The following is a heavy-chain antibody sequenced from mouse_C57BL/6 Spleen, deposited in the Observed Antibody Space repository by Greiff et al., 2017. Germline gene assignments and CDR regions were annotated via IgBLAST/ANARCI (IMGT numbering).Heavy chain of an antibody. CDR3: AREDYGSLYYFDY. V-gene: IGHV3-6*01. CDR2: ISYDGSN. D-gene: IGHD1-1*01. Sequence: VQLQQSGPGLVKPSQSLSLTCSVTGYSITSGYYWNWIRQFPGNKLEWMGYISYDGSNNYNPSLKNRISITRDTSKNQFFLKLNSVTTEDTATYYCAREDYGSLYYFDYWGQGTTLTVSS. CDR1: GYSITSGYY. J-gene: IGHJ2*01.